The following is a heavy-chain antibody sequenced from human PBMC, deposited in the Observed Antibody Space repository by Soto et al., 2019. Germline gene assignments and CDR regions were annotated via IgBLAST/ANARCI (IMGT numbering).Heavy chain of an antibody. Sequence: EVQLVESGGGLVQPGGSLRLSCAASGFTFSTYEMNWVRQAPGKGLEWVSFISGSGSSIHYADSVKGRFTISRDNAKNSLYLQMNSLRAEDTALYYCARDKRTMATLDFALDCWGQGTLVTVSS. CDR2: ISGSGSSI. J-gene: IGHJ4*02. CDR1: GFTFSTYE. D-gene: IGHD5-12*01. V-gene: IGHV3-48*03. CDR3: ARDKRTMATLDFALDC.